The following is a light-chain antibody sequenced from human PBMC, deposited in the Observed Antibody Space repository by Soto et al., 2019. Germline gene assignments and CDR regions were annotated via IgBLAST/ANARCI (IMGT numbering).Light chain of an antibody. CDR3: AAWDASLNAYV. CDR2: INN. J-gene: IGLJ1*01. CDR1: SSNIGSNT. V-gene: IGLV1-44*01. Sequence: QSVLTQPPSASGTPGQRVTISCSGSSSNIGSNTVNWFQHLPGTAPKLLIYINNQRPSGVPDRFSGSKSGTSAYLAISGLQSEDEADYYCAAWDASLNAYVFGTGTKVTVL.